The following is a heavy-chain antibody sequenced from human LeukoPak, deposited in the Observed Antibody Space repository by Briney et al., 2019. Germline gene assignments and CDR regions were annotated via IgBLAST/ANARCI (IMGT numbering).Heavy chain of an antibody. CDR3: ARVGLPRSVLVRGVIKPAYYYYGMDV. V-gene: IGHV3-23*01. CDR1: GFTFSSYA. J-gene: IGHJ6*02. CDR2: ISGGGGNT. Sequence: PGGSLRLSCAASGFTFSSYAMSWVRQAPGKGLEWVSGISGGGGNTYYADSVKGRFTISRDNSKKTLYLQMNSLRAEDTAVYYCARVGLPRSVLVRGVIKPAYYYYGMDVWGQGTTVTVSS. D-gene: IGHD3-10*01.